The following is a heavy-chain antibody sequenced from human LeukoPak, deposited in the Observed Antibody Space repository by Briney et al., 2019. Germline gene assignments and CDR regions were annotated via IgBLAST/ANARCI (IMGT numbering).Heavy chain of an antibody. CDR2: ISSGSSYI. V-gene: IGHV3-21*01. J-gene: IGHJ4*02. Sequence: GGSLRLSCAASGFTFSRYSMNWVRQAPGKGLEWVSSISSGSSYIYYADSVKGRFTISRDNAKNSLYLQMNSLRAEDTAVYYCARGKKGVYYGSGSQTIFDYWGQGTLVTVSS. CDR3: ARGKKGVYYGSGSQTIFDY. CDR1: GFTFSRYS. D-gene: IGHD3-10*01.